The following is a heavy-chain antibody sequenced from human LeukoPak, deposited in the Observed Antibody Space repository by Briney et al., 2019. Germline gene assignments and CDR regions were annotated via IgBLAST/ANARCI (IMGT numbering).Heavy chain of an antibody. V-gene: IGHV4-34*01. D-gene: IGHD3-3*01. Sequence: SETLSLTCAVHGGSFSDYSWSWIRQPPGKGLEWIGEISHSGGTSYNPSLKSRVTMSVDTSNNQFSLKLKSVTAADTAVYYCARDGIAVFGVITGNYYYMDVWGNGTTVTVSS. CDR2: ISHSGGT. CDR3: ARDGIAVFGVITGNYYYMDV. J-gene: IGHJ6*03. CDR1: GGSFSDYS.